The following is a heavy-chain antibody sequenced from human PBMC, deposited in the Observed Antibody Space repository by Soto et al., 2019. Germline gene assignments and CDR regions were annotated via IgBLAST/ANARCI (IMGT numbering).Heavy chain of an antibody. D-gene: IGHD3-9*01. J-gene: IGHJ4*02. Sequence: RRLASAASGXTFGNFAMKWVRRVPGKGLEWVSIIRGYEDSIYCADSVKGRFSITRDNSRNTVYIQMSSLRAADTVVYFWAKAAGPLSPAWLFFAWWGQGTLVNVSS. V-gene: IGHV3-23*01. CDR1: GXTFGNFA. CDR2: IRGYEDSI. CDR3: AKAAGPLSPAWLFFAW.